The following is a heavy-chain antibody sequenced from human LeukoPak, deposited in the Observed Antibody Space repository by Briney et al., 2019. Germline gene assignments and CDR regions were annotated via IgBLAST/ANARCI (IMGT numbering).Heavy chain of an antibody. J-gene: IGHJ6*02. CDR1: GFTFSSYG. CDR2: IWYDGSNK. Sequence: PGRSLRLSCAASGFTFSSYGMHWVRQAPGKGLEWVAVIWYDGSNKYYADSVKGRFTISRDNSKNTLYLQMNSLRAEDTAIYYCAKGRPLLDVWGQGTTVTVS. V-gene: IGHV3-33*06. CDR3: AKGRPLLDV.